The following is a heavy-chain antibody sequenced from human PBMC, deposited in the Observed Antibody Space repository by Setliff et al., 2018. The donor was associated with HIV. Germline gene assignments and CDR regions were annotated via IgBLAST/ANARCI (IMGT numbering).Heavy chain of an antibody. D-gene: IGHD1-26*01. V-gene: IGHV1-18*01. CDR2: ISAYNGNT. CDR1: GYSFINYG. CDR3: ARARLQGIVTAVGPRDNCLDP. J-gene: IGHJ5*02. Sequence: ASVKVSCKASGYSFINYGISWVRQAPGQGLEWMGWISAYNGNTNYAPRLLGRVTMATDTSTSTAYMELRSLSSDDTAVYYCARARLQGIVTAVGPRDNCLDPWGQGTRVTVST.